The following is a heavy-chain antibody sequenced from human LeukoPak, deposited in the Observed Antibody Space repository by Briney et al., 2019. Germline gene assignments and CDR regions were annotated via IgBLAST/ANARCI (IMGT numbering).Heavy chain of an antibody. CDR2: ISADGGST. CDR3: AKESGKFDY. Sequence: SGASLRLSCVASGLNFDDSAMHWVRKAPGKGLEWVSLISADGGSTFSADSVKGRFSISRDNSKNSLYLQMNSLRSEDTAMYYCAKESGKFDYWGQGTLVAVSS. CDR1: GLNFDDSA. V-gene: IGHV3-43*02. J-gene: IGHJ4*02.